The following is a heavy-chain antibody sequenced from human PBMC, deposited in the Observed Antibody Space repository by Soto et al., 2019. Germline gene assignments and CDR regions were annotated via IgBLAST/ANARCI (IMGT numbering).Heavy chain of an antibody. CDR1: GGTFSTHA. D-gene: IGHD2-15*01. J-gene: IGHJ6*02. CDR3: ARGYCSGGNCYSGMDV. Sequence: SVKVSCKASGGTFSTHAIIWVRQAPGHGLEWMGGIIPISGTTYYTQKFQGRVTITADEPTSTAFMELSSLRSEDTAVFYCARGYCSGGNCYSGMDVWGQGTMVTVSS. V-gene: IGHV1-69*13. CDR2: IIPISGTT.